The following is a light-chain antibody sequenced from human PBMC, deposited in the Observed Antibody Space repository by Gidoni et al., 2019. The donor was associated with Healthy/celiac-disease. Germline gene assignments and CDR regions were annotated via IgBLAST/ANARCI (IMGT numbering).Light chain of an antibody. CDR3: QQYNSYSRT. Sequence: DIQMTQPPSTLSASVGDRVTITCRASQSISSWLAWYQQKPGKAPKLLIYKASSLESGVPSRISGSGSGTEFTLTISSLQPDDFATYYCQQYNSYSRTFGQGTKVEIK. V-gene: IGKV1-5*03. J-gene: IGKJ1*01. CDR2: KAS. CDR1: QSISSW.